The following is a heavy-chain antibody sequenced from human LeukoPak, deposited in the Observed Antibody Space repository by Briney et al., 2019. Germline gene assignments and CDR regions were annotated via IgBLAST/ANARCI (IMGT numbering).Heavy chain of an antibody. V-gene: IGHV3-9*01. CDR3: AEGSGYDSSGYHDY. Sequence: GRPLRLSCAASGFTFDDYAMHWVRQAPGKGLEWVSGISWNSGSIGYADSVKGRFTISRDNAKNSLYLQMNCLRAEDTALYYCAEGSGYDSSGYHDYWGQGTLVTVSS. CDR2: ISWNSGSI. D-gene: IGHD3-22*01. J-gene: IGHJ4*02. CDR1: GFTFDDYA.